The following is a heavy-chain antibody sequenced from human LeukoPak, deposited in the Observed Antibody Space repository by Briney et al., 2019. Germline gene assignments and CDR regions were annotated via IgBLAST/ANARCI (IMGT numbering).Heavy chain of an antibody. CDR1: GGTFSSYA. CDR3: ARGSGYDAASFFDY. J-gene: IGHJ4*02. Sequence: GASVKVSCKASGGTFSSYAISWVRQAPGQGLEWMGGIIPTFGTANYAQKFQGRVTITADESTSTAYMELSSLRSEDTAVYYCARGSGYDAASFFDYWGQGTLVTVSS. V-gene: IGHV1-69*13. D-gene: IGHD5-12*01. CDR2: IIPTFGTA.